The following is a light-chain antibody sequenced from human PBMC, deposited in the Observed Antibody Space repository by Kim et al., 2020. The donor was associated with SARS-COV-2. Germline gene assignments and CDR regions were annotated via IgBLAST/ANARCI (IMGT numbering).Light chain of an antibody. Sequence: SYELTQPPSVSVSPGQTASITCSGGRLGDKYASWYQQKPGPSPVLVIYNDSRRSSGIPERFSGSNSGNTATLTISGTQAIVEAEYYCQAWDNNNGVFGGGTSWPS. V-gene: IGLV3-1*01. CDR2: NDS. J-gene: IGLJ3*02. CDR1: RLGDKY. CDR3: QAWDNNNGV.